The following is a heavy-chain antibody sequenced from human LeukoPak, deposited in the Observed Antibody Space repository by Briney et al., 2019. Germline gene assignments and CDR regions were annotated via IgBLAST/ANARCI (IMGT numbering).Heavy chain of an antibody. D-gene: IGHD5-12*01. J-gene: IGHJ4*01. V-gene: IGHV3-48*01. CDR3: ARDHRYAFDN. CDR1: GFNFIDYS. CDR2: IGISSGNT. Sequence: GGSLRLSCAASGFNFIDYSMIWVRQAPGKGLEWISYIGISSGNTKYADSVKGRFTISRDKARNSLYLQMNSLRVKDTAVYYCARDHRYAFDNWGHGTLVTVSS.